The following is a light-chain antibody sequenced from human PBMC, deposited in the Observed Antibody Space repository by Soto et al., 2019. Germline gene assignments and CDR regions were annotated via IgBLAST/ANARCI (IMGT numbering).Light chain of an antibody. V-gene: IGKV1-39*01. CDR1: QSISRY. J-gene: IGKJ1*01. CDR3: QQSYSTVWT. CDR2: AAS. Sequence: IQMTQSPASLSASVGDRVTIACRASQSISRYLNWYQQKPGKAPKLLIYAASSLQSGVPSRFSGSGSGTDFTLTISSLPPEDSTPYYSQQSYSTVWTFGQATNVDI.